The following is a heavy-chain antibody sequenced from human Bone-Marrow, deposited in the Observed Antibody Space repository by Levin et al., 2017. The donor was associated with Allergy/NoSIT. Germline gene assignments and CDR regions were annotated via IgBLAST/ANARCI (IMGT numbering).Heavy chain of an antibody. V-gene: IGHV3-7*04. J-gene: IGHJ4*02. CDR2: INEDGSAK. D-gene: IGHD2/OR15-2a*01. Sequence: GGSLRLSCASSGLNFNNYWMTWVRQAPGKGLEWVANINEDGSAKNYVDSVKGRFTVSRDNTKTSVYLQMNSLRAEDTAVYYCARKYWGPYSWGQGTLVTVS. CDR3: ARKYWGPYS. CDR1: GLNFNNYW.